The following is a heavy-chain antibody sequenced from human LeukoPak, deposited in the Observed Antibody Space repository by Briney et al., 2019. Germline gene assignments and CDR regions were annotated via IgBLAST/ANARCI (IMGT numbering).Heavy chain of an antibody. Sequence: GGSLRLSCAASEFTFSDYYMSWIRQAPGKGLEWVSYISSSGGTIYYADSVKGRFTISRDNAKNSLYLQMHSLRAEDTAVYYCARVEGEGPSDAFDIWGQGTMVTVSS. CDR2: ISSSGGTI. CDR3: ARVEGEGPSDAFDI. J-gene: IGHJ3*02. V-gene: IGHV3-11*04. CDR1: EFTFSDYY.